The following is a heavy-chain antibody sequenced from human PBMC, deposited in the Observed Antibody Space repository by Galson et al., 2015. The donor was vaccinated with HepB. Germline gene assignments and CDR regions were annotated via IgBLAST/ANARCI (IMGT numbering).Heavy chain of an antibody. D-gene: IGHD1-26*01. Sequence: SLRHSCAASGLTFSGYAMHWVRQAPGKGREGEAVISYDGSNRYYADSVKGRFTISRDNSKDTLYLQMNSLRAEDTAVYYCARDSGSQAFDYWGRGTLVTVAS. V-gene: IGHV3-30-3*01. CDR3: ARDSGSQAFDY. CDR1: GLTFSGYA. J-gene: IGHJ4*02. CDR2: ISYDGSNR.